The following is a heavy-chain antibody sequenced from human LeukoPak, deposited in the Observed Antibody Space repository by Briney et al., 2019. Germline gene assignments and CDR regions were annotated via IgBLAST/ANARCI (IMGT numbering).Heavy chain of an antibody. V-gene: IGHV3-30-3*01. CDR3: ARDDIITWYGWFDP. CDR2: ISYDGSNK. J-gene: IGHJ5*02. Sequence: GGSLRLSCAASGFTFSSYAMHWVRQAPGKGLEWVAVISYDGSNKYYADSVKGRFTISRDNSKNTLYLQMNSLRAEDTAVYYCARDDIITWYGWFDPWGQGIMVTVSS. D-gene: IGHD6-13*01. CDR1: GFTFSSYA.